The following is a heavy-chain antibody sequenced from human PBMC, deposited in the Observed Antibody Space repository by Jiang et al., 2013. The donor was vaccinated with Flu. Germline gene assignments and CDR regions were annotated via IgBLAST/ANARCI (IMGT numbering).Heavy chain of an antibody. CDR1: GFTLSDYY. J-gene: IGHJ3*02. Sequence: QLLESGGGLVKPGGSLRLSCAASGFTLSDYYMNWIRQTPGKGLEWVSYISSSGYTIYYADSVKGRFTFSRDNAKNSLYLQMNSLRAEDTAVYYCAREIYDSPSVGAFDIWGQGTLVTVSS. CDR2: ISSSGYTI. CDR3: AREIYDSPSVGAFDI. D-gene: IGHD3-22*01. V-gene: IGHV3-11*01.